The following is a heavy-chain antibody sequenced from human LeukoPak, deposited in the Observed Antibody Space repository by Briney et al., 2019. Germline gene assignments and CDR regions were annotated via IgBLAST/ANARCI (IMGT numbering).Heavy chain of an antibody. D-gene: IGHD6-6*01. CDR3: ARHYSSSSDELGY. Sequence: EESLKISCKGSGYSFTSYWIGWVRQMPGNGLEWMGIIYPGDSDTRYSPSFQGQVTISADKSISTAYLQWSSLKASDTAMYYCARHYSSSSDELGYWGQGTLVTVSS. J-gene: IGHJ4*02. CDR2: IYPGDSDT. V-gene: IGHV5-51*01. CDR1: GYSFTSYW.